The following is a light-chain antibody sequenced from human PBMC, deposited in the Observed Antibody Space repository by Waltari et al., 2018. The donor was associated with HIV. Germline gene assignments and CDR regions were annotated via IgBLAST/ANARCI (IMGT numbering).Light chain of an antibody. CDR1: GLPSRY. CDR3: QTTDTNGVVV. V-gene: IGLV3-25*03. CDR2: QDH. J-gene: IGLJ2*01. Sequence: SSALTQTPSVSVSPGQTATNTCFGEGLPSRYAHWYHQRAGQAPFLVIYQDHKRPSGISDRFSGSSSGTVVTLTINGVQTEDEGDYYCQTTDTNGVVVFGGGTKLTVL.